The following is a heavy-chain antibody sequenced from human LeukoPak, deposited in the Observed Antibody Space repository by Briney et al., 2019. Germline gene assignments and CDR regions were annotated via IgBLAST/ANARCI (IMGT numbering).Heavy chain of an antibody. J-gene: IGHJ4*02. CDR1: GFSFSSYA. D-gene: IGHD3-10*01. V-gene: IGHV3-23*01. CDR2: IFGNGDTT. CDR3: AKRNTMIRGGPCFDY. Sequence: GGSLRLSCAASGFSFSSYAMNWVRHAPGGGLEWVSIIFGNGDTTYYADSVKGRFTVSRDNSKDTLYLQMNDLRTDDTAKYYCAKRNTMIRGGPCFDYWGQGLLVTVSS.